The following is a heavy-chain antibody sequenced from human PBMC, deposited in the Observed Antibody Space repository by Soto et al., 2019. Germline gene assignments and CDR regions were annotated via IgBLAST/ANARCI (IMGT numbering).Heavy chain of an antibody. Sequence: SSETLSLTCTVSGGSLSSSSYFWGWVRQPPGKGLEWIGGIYYSGSTYYNPSLKSRVTISVDTSKNQFSLKLSSVTAADTAVYYCASRGSSGSYSMVFSRYGMDVWGQGTTVTVSS. D-gene: IGHD1-26*01. CDR2: IYYSGST. CDR3: ASRGSSGSYSMVFSRYGMDV. CDR1: GGSLSSSSYF. V-gene: IGHV4-39*01. J-gene: IGHJ6*02.